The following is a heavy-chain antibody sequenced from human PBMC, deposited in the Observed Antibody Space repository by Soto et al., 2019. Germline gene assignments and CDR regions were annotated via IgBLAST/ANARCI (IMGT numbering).Heavy chain of an antibody. V-gene: IGHV5-51*01. CDR1: GYKFTSSW. CDR2: IFPSDSDT. CDR3: ARKDKSGYFNWFDP. D-gene: IGHD3-22*01. Sequence: GESLKISCRTSGYKFTSSWIAWVRQMPGKGLEWMGIIFPSDSDTRYSPSLQGQVTISADRSTSTVFLQWASLKASDTAVYFCARKDKSGYFNWFDPWGKGTLVTVSS. J-gene: IGHJ5*02.